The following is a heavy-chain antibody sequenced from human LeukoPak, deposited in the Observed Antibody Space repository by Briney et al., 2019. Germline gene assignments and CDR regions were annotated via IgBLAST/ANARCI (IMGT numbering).Heavy chain of an antibody. Sequence: GGSLRLSCAASGFTFSSYWMHWVRQAPGKGLVWVSRINTDGSSTSYADSVKGRFTISRDNAKNLLYLQMNSLRAEDTAVYYCATYSSLNRREFQYWGQGALLTVSS. J-gene: IGHJ1*01. CDR1: GFTFSSYW. CDR2: INTDGSST. D-gene: IGHD3-22*01. V-gene: IGHV3-74*01. CDR3: ATYSSLNRREFQY.